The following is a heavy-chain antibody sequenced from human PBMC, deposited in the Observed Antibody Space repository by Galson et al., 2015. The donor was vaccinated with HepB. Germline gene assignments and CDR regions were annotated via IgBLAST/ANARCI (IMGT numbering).Heavy chain of an antibody. CDR1: GFTFSRHT. CDR2: ISTNGATI. CDR3: ATVLFGCGVYWTFEI. V-gene: IGHV3-48*04. D-gene: IGHD2-21*02. J-gene: IGHJ3*02. Sequence: SLRLSCAASGFTFSRHTMSWLRQTPGQGLQWASYISTNGATIHYADSVKGRFTVARANAKNTMIPQMNSLRAEDTAVYYCATVLFGCGVYWTFEIWGQGTLVTVSS.